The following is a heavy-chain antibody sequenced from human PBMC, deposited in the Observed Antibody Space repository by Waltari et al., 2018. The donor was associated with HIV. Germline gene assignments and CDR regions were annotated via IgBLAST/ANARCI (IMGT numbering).Heavy chain of an antibody. J-gene: IGHJ4*02. D-gene: IGHD3-22*01. V-gene: IGHV1-69*04. Sequence: QVQLVQSGAEVKKPGSSVKVSCKASGGTFSSYAISWVRQAPGQGLEWMGRIIPILGIANYAQKFQGRVTITADKSTSTAYMELSSLRSEDTAVYYCARDEGAYYYDSSGYYYGYWGQGTLVTVSS. CDR3: ARDEGAYYYDSSGYYYGY. CDR2: IIPILGIA. CDR1: GGTFSSYA.